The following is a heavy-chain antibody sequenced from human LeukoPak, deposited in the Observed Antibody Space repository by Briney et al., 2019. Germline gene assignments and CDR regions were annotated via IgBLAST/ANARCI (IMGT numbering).Heavy chain of an antibody. CDR1: GGSISSYY. J-gene: IGHJ4*02. Sequence: SETLSLTCTVSGGSISSYYWSWIRQPPGKGLEWIGYVYYSGSTNYNPSLKSRVTISVDTSKNQFSLKLSSVTAADTAVYYCARGQGGGMITFGGVIEQYYFDYWGQGTLVTVSS. CDR3: ARGQGGGMITFGGVIEQYYFDY. V-gene: IGHV4-59*01. CDR2: VYYSGST. D-gene: IGHD3-16*02.